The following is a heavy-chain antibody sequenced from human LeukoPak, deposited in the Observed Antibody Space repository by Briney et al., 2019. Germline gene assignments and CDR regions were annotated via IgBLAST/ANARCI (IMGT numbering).Heavy chain of an antibody. CDR3: ASSGSYI. CDR2: INHSGST. CDR1: GGSISSNY. J-gene: IGHJ4*02. D-gene: IGHD3-10*01. V-gene: IGHV4-34*01. Sequence: SETLSLTCTVSGGSISSNYWSWIRQPPGKGLEWIGEINHSGSTNYNPSLKNRVTISVDTSKNQFSLKLSSVTAADTAVYYCASSGSYIWGQGTLVTVSS.